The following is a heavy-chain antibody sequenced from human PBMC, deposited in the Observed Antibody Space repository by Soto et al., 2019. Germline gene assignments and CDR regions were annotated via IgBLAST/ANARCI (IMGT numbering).Heavy chain of an antibody. D-gene: IGHD2-15*01. CDR1: GFTFSSYA. Sequence: PGGSLRLSCAASGFTFSSYAMSWVRQAPGKGLEWVSAISGSDGSTYYADSVKGRFTISRDNSKNTLYLQMNSLRAEDTAVYYCAKEVVAASTTACRNYYYYGMDVWGQGTTVSVS. CDR2: ISGSDGST. V-gene: IGHV3-23*01. CDR3: AKEVVAASTTACRNYYYYGMDV. J-gene: IGHJ6*02.